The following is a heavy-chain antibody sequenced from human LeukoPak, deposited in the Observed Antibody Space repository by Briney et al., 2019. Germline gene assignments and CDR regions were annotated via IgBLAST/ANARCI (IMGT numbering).Heavy chain of an antibody. D-gene: IGHD5-18*01. CDR1: GVSISDTKW. CDR2: INHSGST. J-gene: IGHJ4*02. CDR3: ARCRDVDTAMVIGYYFDY. Sequence: PSETLSLTCAVSGVSISDTKWWSWVRQPPGKGLEWIGEINHSGSTNYNPSLKSRVTISVDTSKNQFSLKLSSVTAADTAVYYCARCRDVDTAMVIGYYFDYWGQGTLVTVSS. V-gene: IGHV4-4*02.